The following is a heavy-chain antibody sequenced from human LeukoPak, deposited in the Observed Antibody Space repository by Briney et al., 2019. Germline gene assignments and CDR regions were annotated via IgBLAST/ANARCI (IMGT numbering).Heavy chain of an antibody. V-gene: IGHV3-48*03. CDR3: ARRLGYCSSTSCHNWFDP. CDR2: ISSSGSTI. D-gene: IGHD2-2*01. CDR1: RFISSSYE. Sequence: PGGSLSLSCAASRFISSSYEMNWVSQAPGEVLEWVSYISSSGSTIYYTDPVKGRFTISRDTAKNSLYLQMNSLRAEDTAVYYCARRLGYCSSTSCHNWFDPWGHGNLVTVSS. J-gene: IGHJ5*02.